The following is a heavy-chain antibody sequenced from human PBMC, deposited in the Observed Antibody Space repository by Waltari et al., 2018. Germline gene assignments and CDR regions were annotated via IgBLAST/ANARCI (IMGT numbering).Heavy chain of an antibody. CDR2: ISAYNGNT. D-gene: IGHD3-22*01. J-gene: IGHJ1*01. CDR3: ASDYDNSGYYGYFQH. V-gene: IGHV1-18*01. Sequence: QVQLEQSGTEVKKPGASVKVSCKASGYRFSSYGISWVRQAPGQGLEWMGWISAYNGNTKHAQKLQGRVTMTTDTSTSTAYMELRSLKSDDTAVYYCASDYDNSGYYGYFQHWGQGTLVIVSS. CDR1: GYRFSSYG.